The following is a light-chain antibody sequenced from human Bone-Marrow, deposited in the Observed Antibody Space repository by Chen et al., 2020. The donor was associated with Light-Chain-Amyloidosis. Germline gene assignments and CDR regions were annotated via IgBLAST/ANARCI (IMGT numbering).Light chain of an antibody. J-gene: IGLJ2*01. Sequence: QYALPHPASVSGSPGQPITLSCSGPSCDIGSFNYSSRYQQHPGKAPQLIIFEVSNRPSGVSDRFSGSKSGNAASLTISGLQPGDEADFYCSSYTSATTDVIFGGGTKLTVL. CDR2: EVS. CDR3: SSYTSATTDVI. CDR1: SCDIGSFNY. V-gene: IGLV2-14*01.